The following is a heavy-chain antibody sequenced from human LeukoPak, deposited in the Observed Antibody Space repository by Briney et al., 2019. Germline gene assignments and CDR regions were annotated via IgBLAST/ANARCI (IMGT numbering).Heavy chain of an antibody. CDR1: GGSISSYY. CDR3: ARGRYDSSGYYYPSGAYYYMDV. D-gene: IGHD3-22*01. J-gene: IGHJ6*03. CDR2: IYYSGST. Sequence: SETQSLTCTVSGGSISSYYWSWIRQPPGKGLEWIGYIYYSGSTNYNPSLKSRVTISVDTSKNQFSLKLSSVTAADTAVYYCARGRYDSSGYYYPSGAYYYMDVWGKGTTVTISS. V-gene: IGHV4-59*01.